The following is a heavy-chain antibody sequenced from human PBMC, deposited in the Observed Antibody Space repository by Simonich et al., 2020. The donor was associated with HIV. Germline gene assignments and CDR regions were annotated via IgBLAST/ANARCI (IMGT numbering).Heavy chain of an antibody. CDR2: INHSGST. CDR3: ARRHPTTVTTPYFDY. CDR1: GGSFSGYN. Sequence: QVQLQQWGAGLLKPSETLSLTCAVYGGSFSGYNWSWIRQPPGKGLECIGEINHSGSTNYNPSLKSRVTISVDTSKNQFSLKLSSVTAADTAVYYCARRHPTTVTTPYFDYWGQGTLVTVSS. D-gene: IGHD4-17*01. V-gene: IGHV4-34*01. J-gene: IGHJ4*02.